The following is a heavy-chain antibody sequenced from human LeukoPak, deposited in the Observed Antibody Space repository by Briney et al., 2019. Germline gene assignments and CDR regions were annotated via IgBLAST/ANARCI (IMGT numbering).Heavy chain of an antibody. CDR1: GYSISSGYY. CDR2: IYHSGST. CDR3: ARVAAMVMEDAFHI. J-gene: IGHJ3*02. V-gene: IGHV4-38-2*02. D-gene: IGHD5-18*01. Sequence: PSETLSLTCTVSGYSISSGYYWGWIRQPPGKGLEWIGSIYHSGSTYYNPSLKSRVTISVDTTKNQFSLKLSCVTVGDTAVCSCARVAAMVMEDAFHISGQGTMVTVSS.